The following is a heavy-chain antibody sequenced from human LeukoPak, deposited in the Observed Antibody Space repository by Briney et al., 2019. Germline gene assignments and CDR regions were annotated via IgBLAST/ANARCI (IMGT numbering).Heavy chain of an antibody. CDR2: IYYSGNT. Sequence: PSETLSLTCTVSGGSISSYYWSWIRQPPGEGLEWIGYIYYSGNTHYNPSLESRVTISVDTSKNQFSLKLSSVTATDTAVYYCARDLPRSGRDAFDIWGQGTMVTVSS. J-gene: IGHJ3*02. CDR3: ARDLPRSGRDAFDI. D-gene: IGHD3-10*01. CDR1: GGSISSYY. V-gene: IGHV4-59*01.